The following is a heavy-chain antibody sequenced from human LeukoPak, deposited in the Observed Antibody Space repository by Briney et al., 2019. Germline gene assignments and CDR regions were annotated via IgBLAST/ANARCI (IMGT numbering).Heavy chain of an antibody. Sequence: PGVSLRLSCAASRFTFSYYYMIWLRHAPGKGLEGCSYISSSGSTIYYADPVRVGFTISRDNGTKSLYMQMKSLRAADTAVYYCARGGGTTPNWFDPWGQGTLVTVSS. J-gene: IGHJ5*02. V-gene: IGHV3-11*01. CDR3: ARGGGTTPNWFDP. CDR2: ISSSGSTI. D-gene: IGHD1-7*01. CDR1: RFTFSYYY.